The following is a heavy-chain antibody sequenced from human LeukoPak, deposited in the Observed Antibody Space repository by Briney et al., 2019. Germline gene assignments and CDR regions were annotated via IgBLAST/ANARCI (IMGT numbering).Heavy chain of an antibody. D-gene: IGHD1-26*01. V-gene: IGHV4-38-2*02. CDR1: GYSISSGYY. CDR2: IYHSGST. CDR3: ARGGAGGSGAFDI. Sequence: PSETLSLTCTVSGYSISSGYYWSWIRQPPGKGLEWIGYIYHSGSTYYNPSLKSRVTISVDRSKNQFSLKLSSVTAADTAVYYCARGGAGGSGAFDIWGQGTMVTVSS. J-gene: IGHJ3*02.